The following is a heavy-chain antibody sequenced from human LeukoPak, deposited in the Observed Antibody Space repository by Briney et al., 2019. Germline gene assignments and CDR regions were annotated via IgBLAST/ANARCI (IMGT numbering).Heavy chain of an antibody. CDR1: GFTFSSYG. Sequence: GRSLRLSCAASGFTFSSYGMHWVRQAPGKGLEWVAVISYDGSNKYYADSAKGRFTISRDNSKNTLYLQMNSLRAEDTAVYYCARGANYYYDSSGYYGYFDYWGQGTLVTASS. CDR3: ARGANYYYDSSGYYGYFDY. V-gene: IGHV3-30*19. J-gene: IGHJ4*02. CDR2: ISYDGSNK. D-gene: IGHD3-22*01.